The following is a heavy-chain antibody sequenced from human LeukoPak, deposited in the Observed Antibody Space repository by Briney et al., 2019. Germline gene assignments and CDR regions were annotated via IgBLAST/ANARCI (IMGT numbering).Heavy chain of an antibody. V-gene: IGHV4-34*01. CDR3: ARGNRPGYYFDY. Sequence: SETLSLTCAVYGGSFSDYYWSWIRQAPGKGLEWIGEIIRRGGSNYIPSLKSRATMSIDTSNNQFSLKLRSATAADTAVYFCARGNRPGYYFDYWGQGTLITVSS. CDR2: IIRRGGS. D-gene: IGHD2/OR15-2a*01. J-gene: IGHJ4*02. CDR1: GGSFSDYY.